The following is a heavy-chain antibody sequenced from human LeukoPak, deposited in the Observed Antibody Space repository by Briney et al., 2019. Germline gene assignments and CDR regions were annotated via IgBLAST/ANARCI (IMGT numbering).Heavy chain of an antibody. CDR2: ISAYNGNT. CDR1: GYTFTSYG. V-gene: IGHV1-18*01. Sequence: ASVKVSCKASGYTFTSYGISWVRQAPGQGLEWMGWISAYNGNTNYAQKLQGRVAMTTDTSTSTAYMELRSLRSDDTAVYYCARERYCSSTSCPFDYWGQGTLVTVSS. D-gene: IGHD2-2*01. J-gene: IGHJ4*02. CDR3: ARERYCSSTSCPFDY.